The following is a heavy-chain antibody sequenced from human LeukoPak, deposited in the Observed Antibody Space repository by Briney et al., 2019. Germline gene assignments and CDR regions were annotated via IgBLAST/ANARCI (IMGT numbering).Heavy chain of an antibody. V-gene: IGHV1-18*01. CDR3: ARDIRDFDY. CDR1: GFTFSKNELSW. CDR2: ISTSNGNM. J-gene: IGHJ4*02. Sequence: ASVKVSCKASGFTFSKNELSWVSWVRQAPGQGLEWLGWISTSNGNMNYAEKVQDRVTVTTETSTNTVYMELSSLRSEDTAVYYCARDIRDFDYWGQGTLVTVSS.